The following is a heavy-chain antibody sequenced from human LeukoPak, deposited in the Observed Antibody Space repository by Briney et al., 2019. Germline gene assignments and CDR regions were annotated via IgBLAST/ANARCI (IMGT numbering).Heavy chain of an antibody. D-gene: IGHD2-15*01. CDR3: ARAGYCSGGSCYSSWFDP. V-gene: IGHV4-59*01. J-gene: IGHJ5*02. Sequence: PSETLSLTCTVSGGSSSSYYWSWIRQPPGKGLEWIGYIYYSGSTNYNPSLKSRVTISVDTSKNQFSLKLSSVTAADTAVYYCARAGYCSGGSCYSSWFDPWGQGTLVTLSS. CDR2: IYYSGST. CDR1: GGSSSSYY.